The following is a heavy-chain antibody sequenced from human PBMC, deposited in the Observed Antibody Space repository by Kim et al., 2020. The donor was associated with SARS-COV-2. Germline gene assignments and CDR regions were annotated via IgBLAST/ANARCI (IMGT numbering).Heavy chain of an antibody. D-gene: IGHD3-22*01. J-gene: IGHJ6*02. Sequence: SETLSLTCAVYGGSFSGYYWSWIRQPPGKGLEWIGEINHSGGTTYNPSLKNRVTISEDTSKNQFSLRLSSVTAADTAIYYCASGTFDSSGYYSYAYGMDVWGQGTTATVSS. V-gene: IGHV4-34*01. CDR1: GGSFSGYY. CDR3: ASGTFDSSGYYSYAYGMDV. CDR2: INHSGGT.